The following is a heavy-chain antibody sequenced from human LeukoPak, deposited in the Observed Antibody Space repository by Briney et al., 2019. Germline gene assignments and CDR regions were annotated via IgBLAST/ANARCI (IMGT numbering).Heavy chain of an antibody. D-gene: IGHD3-10*01. J-gene: IGHJ3*02. CDR1: GFTLSSYA. V-gene: IGHV3-30*18. Sequence: GGSLRLSCAASGFTLSSYAMSWVRQAPGKGLEWVAVISYDGSNKYYADSVKGRFTISRDNSKNTLYLQMNSLRAEDTAVYYCAKLPVVRAFDIWGQGTMVTVSS. CDR3: AKLPVVRAFDI. CDR2: ISYDGSNK.